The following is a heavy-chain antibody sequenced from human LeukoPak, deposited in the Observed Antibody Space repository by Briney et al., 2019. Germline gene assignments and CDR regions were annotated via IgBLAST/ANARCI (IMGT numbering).Heavy chain of an antibody. Sequence: GASVKVSCKASGGTFSSYAISWVRQDPGQGLEWMGGIIPIFGTANYAQKFQGRVTITADESTSTAYMELSSLRSEDTAVYYCARDFRSYFDYWGQGTLVTVSS. CDR2: IIPIFGTA. CDR1: GGTFSSYA. J-gene: IGHJ4*03. CDR3: ARDFRSYFDY. V-gene: IGHV1-69*13.